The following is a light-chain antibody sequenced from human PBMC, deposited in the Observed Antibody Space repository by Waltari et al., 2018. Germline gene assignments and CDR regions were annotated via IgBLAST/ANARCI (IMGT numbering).Light chain of an antibody. Sequence: QSVLSQPPSASGTPGQRVTISCSGSNYNIGNNFVYWYHQLPGTAPKLPKYRNKQGPSGVPERFPGSKAGTSASLAISGLRSEDEADYYCASWDGSLGCVIFGGGTKLTVL. CDR3: ASWDGSLGCVI. CDR2: RNK. V-gene: IGLV1-47*01. J-gene: IGLJ2*01. CDR1: NYNIGNNF.